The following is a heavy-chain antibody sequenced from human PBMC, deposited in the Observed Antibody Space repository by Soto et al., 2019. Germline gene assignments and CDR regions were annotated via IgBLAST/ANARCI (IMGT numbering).Heavy chain of an antibody. CDR3: ARDRGKMATVFSAGDY. J-gene: IGHJ4*02. Sequence: QVQLVQSGPEVKKPGASVKVSCKTSGYTFTTYVVSWVRQAPGQGLEWMGWIRAYNGNANYAQKFQDRVTMTTDTSTTTVHMELRSLTPDDTAVYYCARDRGKMATVFSAGDYWGQGTLVTVSS. CDR2: IRAYNGNA. D-gene: IGHD4-4*01. V-gene: IGHV1-18*01. CDR1: GYTFTTYV.